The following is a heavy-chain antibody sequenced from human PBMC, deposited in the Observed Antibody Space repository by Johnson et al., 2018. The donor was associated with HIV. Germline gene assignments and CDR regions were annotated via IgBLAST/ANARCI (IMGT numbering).Heavy chain of an antibody. D-gene: IGHD3-10*01. Sequence: VQLVESGGGLVQPGGSLRLSCAVSGFTFSNFAMHWVRQAPGKGLEYVSAISSNGIGTYYANSVDGRFTISRDNDKNTLYLEMGSLRVEDMAVYYCARSRGPMRKDAFDIWGQG. CDR1: GFTFSNFA. V-gene: IGHV3-64*01. J-gene: IGHJ3*02. CDR3: ARSRGPMRKDAFDI. CDR2: ISSNGIGT.